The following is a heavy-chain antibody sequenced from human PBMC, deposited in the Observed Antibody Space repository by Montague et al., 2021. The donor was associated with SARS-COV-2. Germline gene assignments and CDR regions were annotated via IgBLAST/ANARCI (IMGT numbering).Heavy chain of an antibody. CDR2: IFHTASY. D-gene: IGHD2-21*02. Sequence: SETLSLTCAVSGGSITSNNWWTCLRQPPGKVLDWVVEIFHTASYNYTPSLRSRVTIALAKSKQQFSLLLPSVTAAATSYYYCASLGVVAKWLFVPWRRGTISHDKSKNQVSLLLKSVTAADTAVYYCASLGVVPGRWFDPWGQGTLVTVSS. CDR1: GGSITSNNW. CDR3: ASLGVVAKWLFVPWRRGTISHDKSKNQVSLLLKSVTAADTAVYYCASLGVVPGRWFDP. V-gene: IGHV4-4*02. J-gene: IGHJ5*02.